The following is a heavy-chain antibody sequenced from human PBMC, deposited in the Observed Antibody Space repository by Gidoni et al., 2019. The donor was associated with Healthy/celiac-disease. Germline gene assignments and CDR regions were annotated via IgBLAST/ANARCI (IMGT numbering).Heavy chain of an antibody. CDR1: GGSISSYY. CDR3: ARESGYYGGNSGYFQH. V-gene: IGHV4-59*01. D-gene: IGHD4-17*01. CDR2: IYYSGST. J-gene: IGHJ1*01. Sequence: QVQLQESGPGLVTPSETLSLTCTVSGGSISSYYWSWIRQPPGKGLEWIGYIYYSGSTNYNPSLKSRVTISVDTSKNQFSLKLSSVTAADTAVYYCARESGYYGGNSGYFQHWGQGTLVTVSS.